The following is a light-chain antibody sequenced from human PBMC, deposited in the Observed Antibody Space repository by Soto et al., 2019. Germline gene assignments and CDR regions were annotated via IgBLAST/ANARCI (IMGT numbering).Light chain of an antibody. Sequence: QSVLTQPPSVSEAPGQRVTISCTGSSSNSGAGYEAHWYQQVPGTAPKLLIYENNNRPSGVPDRFSGSKSGTSASLAITGLRAEDEAEYDCQSYDSSLSGYVFGTGTKVTVL. J-gene: IGLJ1*01. CDR2: ENN. CDR3: QSYDSSLSGYV. V-gene: IGLV1-40*01. CDR1: SSNSGAGYE.